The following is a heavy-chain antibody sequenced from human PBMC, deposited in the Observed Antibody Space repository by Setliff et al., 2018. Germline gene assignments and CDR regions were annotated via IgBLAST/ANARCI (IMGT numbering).Heavy chain of an antibody. V-gene: IGHV4-39*01. CDR1: GGSISSSSYQ. J-gene: IGHJ4*02. D-gene: IGHD3-10*01. Sequence: SATLSLTCTVSGGSISSSSYQWGWVRQTPGKGLEWIGSIYYSGTAYYNPSLKSRVTISVDTSKNQFSLQVTSVTATDTAVYYCARHEFVGGYYGSVTYRHFDYWGQGILVTVSS. CDR3: ARHEFVGGYYGSVTYRHFDY. CDR2: IYYSGTA.